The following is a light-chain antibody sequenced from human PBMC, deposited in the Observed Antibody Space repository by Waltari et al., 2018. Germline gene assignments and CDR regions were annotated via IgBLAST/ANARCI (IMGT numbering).Light chain of an antibody. CDR2: KDS. J-gene: IGLJ1*01. Sequence: QSVLTQPPSASGTPGQRVTTSCSGSHSTIGSNYVYWYQQLPGTAPKLPIYKDSQRPSGVPDRFSGSKSGTSASLAISGLRSEDEADYYCAAWDDSLSGPIFATGTKVTV. CDR3: AAWDDSLSGPI. V-gene: IGLV1-47*01. CDR1: HSTIGSNY.